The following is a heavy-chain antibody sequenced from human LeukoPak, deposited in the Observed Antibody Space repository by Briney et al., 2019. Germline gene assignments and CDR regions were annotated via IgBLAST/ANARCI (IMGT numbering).Heavy chain of an antibody. CDR1: GFTFDDYA. Sequence: GRSLRLSCAASGFTFDDYAMHWVRQAPGKGLEWVSGISWNSGSIGYADSVKGRFTISRDNAKNSLYLQMNSLRAEDTASYYCAKDYGSGSYYALYYYYGMDVWGQGTTVTVSS. V-gene: IGHV3-9*01. CDR3: AKDYGSGSYYALYYYYGMDV. CDR2: ISWNSGSI. J-gene: IGHJ6*02. D-gene: IGHD3-10*01.